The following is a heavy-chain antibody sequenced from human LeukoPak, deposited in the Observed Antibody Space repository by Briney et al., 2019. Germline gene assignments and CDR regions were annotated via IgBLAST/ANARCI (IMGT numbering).Heavy chain of an antibody. D-gene: IGHD6-19*01. CDR3: AKAKRNIAVAGTSFDY. J-gene: IGHJ4*02. V-gene: IGHV3-9*01. CDR1: GFTFSTYW. Sequence: GGSLRLSCAASGFTFSTYWMSWVRQAPGKGLEWVSGISWNSGSIGYADSVKGRFTISRDNAKNSLYLQMNSLRAEDTALYYCAKAKRNIAVAGTSFDYWGQGTLVTVSS. CDR2: ISWNSGSI.